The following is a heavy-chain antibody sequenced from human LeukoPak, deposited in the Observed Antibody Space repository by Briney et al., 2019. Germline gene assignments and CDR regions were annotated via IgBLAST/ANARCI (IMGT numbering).Heavy chain of an antibody. CDR1: GGTFSSYA. V-gene: IGHV1-69*05. Sequence: SVKVSCKASGGTFSSYAISWVRQAPGQGLEWMGGIIPVFGTANYAQKFQGRVTITTDESTSTAYMELSSLRSEDTAVYYCARDFFDGHGYTFYYYGMDVWGQGTTVTVSS. CDR2: IIPVFGTA. J-gene: IGHJ6*02. CDR3: ARDFFDGHGYTFYYYGMDV. D-gene: IGHD3-16*01.